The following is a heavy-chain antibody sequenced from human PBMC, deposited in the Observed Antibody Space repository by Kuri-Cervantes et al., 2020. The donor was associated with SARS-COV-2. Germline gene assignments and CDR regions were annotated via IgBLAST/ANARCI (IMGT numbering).Heavy chain of an antibody. CDR3: ARGGGYGDHDL. CDR1: GYTFTSYG. D-gene: IGHD4-17*01. J-gene: IGHJ4*02. CDR2: INPNSGGT. Sequence: ASVKVSCKPSGYTFTSYGISWVRQAPGQELRWMGRINPNSGGTNYAQKFQGRVTMTRDTSISTAYTELSSLRSEDTAVYYCARGGGYGDHDLWGQGTLVIVAS. V-gene: IGHV1/OR15-1*01.